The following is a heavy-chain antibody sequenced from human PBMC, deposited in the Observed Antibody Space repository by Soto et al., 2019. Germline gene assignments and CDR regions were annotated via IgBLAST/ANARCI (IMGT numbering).Heavy chain of an antibody. CDR1: GFTFSSYA. CDR3: VKDRYSSGWYYFDY. CDR2: ISINGGST. D-gene: IGHD6-19*01. V-gene: IGHV3-64D*06. J-gene: IGHJ4*02. Sequence: GGSLRLSCSASGFTFSSYAMHWVRQAPGKGLEYVSAISINGGSTYYADSVKGRFTISRDNSKNTLYLQMSSLRAEDTAVYYCVKDRYSSGWYYFDYWGQGTLVTVSS.